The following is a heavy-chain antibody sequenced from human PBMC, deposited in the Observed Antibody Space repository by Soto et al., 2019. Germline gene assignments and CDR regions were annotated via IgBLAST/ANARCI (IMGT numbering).Heavy chain of an antibody. CDR2: INHSGST. CDR1: GGSFSGYY. D-gene: IGHD6-19*01. J-gene: IGHJ6*02. Sequence: KPSETLSLTCAVYGGSFSGYYWSWIRQPPGKGLEWIGEINHSGSTNYNPSLKSRVTISVDTSKNQFSLKLSSVTAADTAVYYCASGYLSSGWYNGYGMDVWGQGTTVTVSS. V-gene: IGHV4-34*01. CDR3: ASGYLSSGWYNGYGMDV.